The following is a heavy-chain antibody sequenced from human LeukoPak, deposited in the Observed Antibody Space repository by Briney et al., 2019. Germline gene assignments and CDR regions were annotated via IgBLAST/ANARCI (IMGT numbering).Heavy chain of an antibody. D-gene: IGHD2-15*01. Sequence: SETLSLTCTVSGGSISSGDYYWSWIRQPPGKGLEWIGYIYYSGSTYYNPSLKSRVTISVDTSKNQFSLKLSSVTAADTAVYYCARDGYCRGGSCYYYYGMDVWGQGTTVTVSS. V-gene: IGHV4-30-4*01. CDR3: ARDGYCRGGSCYYYYGMDV. J-gene: IGHJ6*02. CDR1: GGSISSGDYY. CDR2: IYYSGST.